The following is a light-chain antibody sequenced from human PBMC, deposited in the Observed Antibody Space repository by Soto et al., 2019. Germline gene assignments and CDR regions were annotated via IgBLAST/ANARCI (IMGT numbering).Light chain of an antibody. CDR3: AAWDDSLSGGV. CDR1: SSNIGSNY. J-gene: IGLJ3*02. Sequence: QSVLTQPPSASGTPEQRVTISCSGSSSNIGSNYVYWYQQLPGTAPKLLIYRNNQRPSGVPDRFSGSKSGTSSSLAISGLRSEDEADYYCAAWDDSLSGGVFGGGTKLTVL. CDR2: RNN. V-gene: IGLV1-47*01.